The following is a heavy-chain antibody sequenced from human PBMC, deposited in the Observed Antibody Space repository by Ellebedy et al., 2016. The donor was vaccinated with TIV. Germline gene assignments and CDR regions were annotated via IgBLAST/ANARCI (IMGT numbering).Heavy chain of an antibody. D-gene: IGHD3-3*01. V-gene: IGHV3-21*04. CDR2: ISSSSSYI. CDR1: GFTFSSYS. CDR3: AREPTRITIFGVVKNYYYMDV. J-gene: IGHJ6*03. Sequence: GESLKISXAASGFTFSSYSMNWVRQAPGKGLEWVSSISSSSSYIYYADSAKGRFTISRDNAKNSLYLQMNSLRAEDTAVYYCAREPTRITIFGVVKNYYYMDVWGKGTTVTVSS.